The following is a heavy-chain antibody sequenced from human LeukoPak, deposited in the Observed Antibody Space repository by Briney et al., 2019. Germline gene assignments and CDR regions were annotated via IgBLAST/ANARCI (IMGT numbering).Heavy chain of an antibody. CDR1: GGSISSGSYY. CDR3: ARGEAY. CDR2: IYTSGST. V-gene: IGHV4-61*02. J-gene: IGHJ4*02. Sequence: SETLSLTCTVSGGSISSGSYYWSWIRQPAGKGLEWIGRIYTSGSTNYNPSLKSRVTISVDTSKNQFSLKLSSVTAADTAVYYCARGEAYWGQGTLVTVSS.